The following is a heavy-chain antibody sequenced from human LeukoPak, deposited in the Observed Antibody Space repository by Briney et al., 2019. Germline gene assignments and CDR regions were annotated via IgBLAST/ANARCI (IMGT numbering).Heavy chain of an antibody. Sequence: AASVKVSCKASGYTFSSYGISWVRRAPGQGLEWMGWISGYNGNKNYAQKVQDRVTMTTDTATSTAYMELRSLRSDDTGVYYCARVLPLWFGESNYYYGMDVWGQGTTVTVSS. CDR1: GYTFSSYG. CDR2: ISGYNGNK. V-gene: IGHV1-18*01. D-gene: IGHD3-10*01. CDR3: ARVLPLWFGESNYYYGMDV. J-gene: IGHJ6*02.